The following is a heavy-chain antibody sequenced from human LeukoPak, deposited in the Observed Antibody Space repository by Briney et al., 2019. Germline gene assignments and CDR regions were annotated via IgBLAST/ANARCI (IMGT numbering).Heavy chain of an antibody. Sequence: ASVKVSCKASGYTFTSYGISWVRQAPGQGLEWMRWISAYNGNTNYAQKLQGRVTMTTDTSTSTAYMELRSLRSDDTAVYYCARGPTPPYCSSTSCYYNDYWGQGTLVTVSS. J-gene: IGHJ4*02. CDR3: ARGPTPPYCSSTSCYYNDY. D-gene: IGHD2-2*01. CDR2: ISAYNGNT. CDR1: GYTFTSYG. V-gene: IGHV1-18*04.